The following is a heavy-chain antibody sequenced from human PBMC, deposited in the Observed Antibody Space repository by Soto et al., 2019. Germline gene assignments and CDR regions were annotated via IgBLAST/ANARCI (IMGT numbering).Heavy chain of an antibody. CDR3: ARQASYWHGGGGWFDP. V-gene: IGHV3-13*01. CDR1: GFTFSASD. J-gene: IGHJ5*02. D-gene: IGHD2-8*02. Sequence: EVQLVESGGGLVQPGGSLRLSCAASGFTFSASDMHWVRQATGKGLEWVAAIGTLHDTYYPDSVKGRFTISRENAKNSLYLQKNRLRAGETAVYYCARQASYWHGGGGWFDPWGQGTLVTVSS. CDR2: IGTLHDT.